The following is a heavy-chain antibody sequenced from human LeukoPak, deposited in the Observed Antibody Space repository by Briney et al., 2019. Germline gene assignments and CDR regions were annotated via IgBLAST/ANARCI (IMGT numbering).Heavy chain of an antibody. CDR2: IYYSGST. J-gene: IGHJ4*02. V-gene: IGHV4-59*12. CDR3: ARRLVEVVTANVDY. Sequence: PSETLSLTCTVSGGSINNYYWSWIRQPPGKGLEWIGYIYYSGSTNYNPSLKSRVTISVDTSKNQFSLKLSSVTAADTAVYYCARRLVEVVTANVDYWGQGTLVTVSS. D-gene: IGHD2-21*02. CDR1: GGSINNYY.